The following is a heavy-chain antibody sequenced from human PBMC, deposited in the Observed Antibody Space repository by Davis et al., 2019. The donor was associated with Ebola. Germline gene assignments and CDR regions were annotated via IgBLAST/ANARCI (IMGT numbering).Heavy chain of an antibody. CDR2: IYYSGST. D-gene: IGHD3-10*01. J-gene: IGHJ6*03. CDR3: ARDVTMVRGAPLHYYMDV. CDR1: GGSISSYY. Sequence: PSETLSLTCTVSGGSISSYYWSWIRQPPGKGLEWIGYIYYSGSTNYNPSLKSRVTISVDTSKNQFSLKLSSVTAADTAVYYCARDVTMVRGAPLHYYMDVWGKGTTVTVSS. V-gene: IGHV4-59*01.